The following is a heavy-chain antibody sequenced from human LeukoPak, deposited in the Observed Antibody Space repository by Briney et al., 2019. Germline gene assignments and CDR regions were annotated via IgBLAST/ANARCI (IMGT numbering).Heavy chain of an antibody. CDR3: ARTRQQWQVLDY. D-gene: IGHD6-19*01. CDR1: GFTFSSYA. V-gene: IGHV3-23*01. CDR2: ISGSGGST. Sequence: GGSLRLSCAASGFTFSSYAMSWVRQAPGKGLEWVSAISGSGGSTYYADSVKGRFTISRDNSKNMVFLQMNGLTSEDTAVYYCARTRQQWQVLDYWGQGTLVTVSS. J-gene: IGHJ4*02.